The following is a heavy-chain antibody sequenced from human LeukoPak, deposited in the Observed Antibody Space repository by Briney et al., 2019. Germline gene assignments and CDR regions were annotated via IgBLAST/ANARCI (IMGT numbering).Heavy chain of an antibody. J-gene: IGHJ4*02. D-gene: IGHD6-19*01. CDR2: IYSTGST. V-gene: IGHV4-4*07. CDR3: ARGKGSGWDFDY. Sequence: SETLSLTCTVSGGSISSYYWSWIRQPAGKGLEWIGRIYSTGSTNYNPSLKGRVTLSVDTSKNQFSLKLSSVTAADTAVYYCARGKGSGWDFDYWGQGTLVTVSS. CDR1: GGSISSYY.